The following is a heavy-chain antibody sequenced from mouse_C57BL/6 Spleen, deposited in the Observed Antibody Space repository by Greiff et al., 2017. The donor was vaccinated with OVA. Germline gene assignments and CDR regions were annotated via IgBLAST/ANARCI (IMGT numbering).Heavy chain of an antibody. CDR2: INPGSGGT. D-gene: IGHD1-1*01. Sequence: QVQLQQSGAELVRPGTSVKVSCKASGYAFTNYLIEWVKQRPGQGLEWIGVINPGSGGTNYNEKFKGKATLTADKSSSTAYMQLSSLTSEDSAVYICARDGSSYWYFDVWGTGTTVTVSS. CDR3: ARDGSSYWYFDV. CDR1: GYAFTNYL. V-gene: IGHV1-54*01. J-gene: IGHJ1*03.